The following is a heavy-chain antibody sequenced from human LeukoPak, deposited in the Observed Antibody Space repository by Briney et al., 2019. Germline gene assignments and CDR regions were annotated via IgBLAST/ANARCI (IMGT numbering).Heavy chain of an antibody. D-gene: IGHD6-19*01. CDR2: GYTSGST. Sequence: PSQTLSLTCTVSGGSISSGNYYWSWIRQPAGKGLEWIGRGYTSGSTNYNPSLKSRVTISVDTSKNQFSLKLSSVTAADTAVYYCARGLTAVAGTGPLFGDYWGQGTLVTVPS. V-gene: IGHV4-61*02. CDR3: ARGLTAVAGTGPLFGDY. CDR1: GGSISSGNYY. J-gene: IGHJ4*02.